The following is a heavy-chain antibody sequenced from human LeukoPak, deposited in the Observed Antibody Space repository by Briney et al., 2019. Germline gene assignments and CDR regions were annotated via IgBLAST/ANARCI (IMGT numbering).Heavy chain of an antibody. V-gene: IGHV3-64*01. CDR2: ITNDGGTT. D-gene: IGHD2-21*02. J-gene: IGHJ4*02. Sequence: GGSLRLSCAASGFTFGSYAMHWVRQAPGKGLEYVSAITNDGGTTFYANSVKGRFTISRDNSKNTLFLQMGSLRPEDMAVYYCARALAYCGGDCYPSDYWGQGTLVTVSS. CDR3: ARALAYCGGDCYPSDY. CDR1: GFTFGSYA.